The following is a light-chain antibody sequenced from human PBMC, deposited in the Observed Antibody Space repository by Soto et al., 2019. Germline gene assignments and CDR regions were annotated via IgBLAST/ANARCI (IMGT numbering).Light chain of an antibody. CDR2: TNS. J-gene: IGLJ1*01. V-gene: IGLV1-44*01. CDR3: AAWDDSLNGYV. CDR1: NSNIGTNA. Sequence: QSALTQPPSASGTPGQRVTISCSGSNSNIGTNAVSWYQQLPGTAPKLLIYTNSQRPSGVPDRFSGSRSGTSASLAISGLRSEDEADYHCAAWDDSLNGYVFGAGTKVTVL.